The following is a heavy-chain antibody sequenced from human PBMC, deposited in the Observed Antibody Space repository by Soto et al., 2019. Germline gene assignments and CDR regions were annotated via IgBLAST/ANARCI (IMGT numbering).Heavy chain of an antibody. CDR1: GDSVTSHY. CDR2: MHYTGLP. Sequence: SETLSLTCSFSGDSVTSHYLTWIRQSPEKGLEWIGYMHYTGLPHYNPSLKSRLTISVDRSKNQFSLQLTSVTVADTAVYYCARGSSTRGIFDPWGQGTLVTVSS. D-gene: IGHD2-2*01. CDR3: ARGSSTRGIFDP. J-gene: IGHJ5*02. V-gene: IGHV4-59*02.